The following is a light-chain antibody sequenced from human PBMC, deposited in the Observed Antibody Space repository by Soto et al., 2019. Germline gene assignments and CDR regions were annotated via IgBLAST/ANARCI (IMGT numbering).Light chain of an antibody. CDR3: KQNNSYDMWS. J-gene: IGKJ1*01. Sequence: DIQMTQSPSTLSASVGDRVIITCRASQSISRWLAWYQQKPGKAPKLLIYGASSLEKGVPSRFSGSESGTKFTLTLSSLKLDDLATYYCKQNNSYDMWSCGQGTKVDTK. CDR2: GAS. CDR1: QSISRW. V-gene: IGKV1-5*01.